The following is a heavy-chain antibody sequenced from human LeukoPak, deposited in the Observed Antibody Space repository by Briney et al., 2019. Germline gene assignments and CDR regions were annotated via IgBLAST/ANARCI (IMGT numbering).Heavy chain of an antibody. J-gene: IGHJ4*02. Sequence: GGSLRLSCAASGFIFSSAWMNWVRQAPGKGLEWVGRIKSGGTTDYAAPVKGRFTISRDDSKDTLYLQMNSLKTEDTAVYYCTTDVPTALPQTDFWGQGTLVTVSS. CDR2: IKSGGTT. V-gene: IGHV3-15*01. CDR1: GFIFSSAW. CDR3: TTDVPTALPQTDF. D-gene: IGHD1-26*01.